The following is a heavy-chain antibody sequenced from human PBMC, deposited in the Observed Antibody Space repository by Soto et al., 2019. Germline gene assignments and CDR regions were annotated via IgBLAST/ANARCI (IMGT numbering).Heavy chain of an antibody. V-gene: IGHV3-30*18. CDR3: AKDRNYYDSSGYTPSDY. CDR1: GFTFSSYG. D-gene: IGHD3-22*01. J-gene: IGHJ4*02. Sequence: QVQLVESGGGVVQPGRSLRLSCAASGFTFSSYGMHWVRQAPGKGLEWVAVISYDGSNKYYADSVKGRFTISRDNSKNTLYLQMNSLRAEDTAVYYCAKDRNYYDSSGYTPSDYWGQGTLVTVSS. CDR2: ISYDGSNK.